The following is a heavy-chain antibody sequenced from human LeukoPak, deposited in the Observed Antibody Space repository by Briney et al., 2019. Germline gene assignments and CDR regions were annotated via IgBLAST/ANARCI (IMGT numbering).Heavy chain of an antibody. CDR2: IRYDGSNK. CDR3: AKDRRVPAAMSFDY. J-gene: IGHJ4*02. Sequence: PGGSLRLSCAASGFTFSSYGVHWVRQAPGKGLEWVAFIRYDGSNKYYADSVKGRFTISRDNSKNTLYLQMNSLRAEDTAVYYCAKDRRVPAAMSFDYWGQGTLVTVSS. D-gene: IGHD2-2*01. CDR1: GFTFSSYG. V-gene: IGHV3-30*02.